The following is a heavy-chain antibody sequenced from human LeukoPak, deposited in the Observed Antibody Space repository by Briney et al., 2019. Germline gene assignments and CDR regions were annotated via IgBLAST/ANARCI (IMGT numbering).Heavy chain of an antibody. CDR3: AKVGYCSSTSCYKFDY. CDR2: ISGSGGST. Sequence: GGSLRLSCAASGFTFSSYAMSWVRQAPGKGLEWVSAISGSGGSTYYADSVKGRITISRDNSKNTLYLQMNSLRAEDTAVYYCAKVGYCSSTSCYKFDYWGQGTLVTVSS. CDR1: GFTFSSYA. V-gene: IGHV3-23*01. D-gene: IGHD2-2*02. J-gene: IGHJ4*02.